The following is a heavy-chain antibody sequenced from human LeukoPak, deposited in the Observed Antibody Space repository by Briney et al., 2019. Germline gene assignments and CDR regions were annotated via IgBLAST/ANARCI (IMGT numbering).Heavy chain of an antibody. CDR2: ISSSSSYI. J-gene: IGHJ4*02. CDR1: GFTFSSYS. CDR3: ARDLLGYCSSTSCYGGSSFDY. D-gene: IGHD2-2*01. Sequence: GGSLRLSCAASGFTFSSYSMNWVRQAPGKGLEWVSSISSSSSYIYYADSVKGRFTISRDNAKSSLYLQMNSLRAEDTAVYYCARDLLGYCSSTSCYGGSSFDYWGQGTLVTVSS. V-gene: IGHV3-21*01.